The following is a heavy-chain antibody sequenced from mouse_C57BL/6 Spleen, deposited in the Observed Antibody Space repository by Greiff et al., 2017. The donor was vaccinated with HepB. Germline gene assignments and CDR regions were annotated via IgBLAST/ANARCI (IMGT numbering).Heavy chain of an antibody. J-gene: IGHJ1*03. D-gene: IGHD2-12*01. CDR1: GYSFTGSY. CDR2: INPSTGGT. CDR3: ARRTCGSCDSWYFDV. Sequence: VQLQQSGPELVKPGASVKMSCKASGYSFTGSYMNWVKQSPEKSLEWIGEINPSTGGTTYNQKFKDKATLTVDKSSSTAYMQLKSLTSEDSAVYYSARRTCGSCDSWYFDVWGKGTTLTVSS. V-gene: IGHV1-42*01.